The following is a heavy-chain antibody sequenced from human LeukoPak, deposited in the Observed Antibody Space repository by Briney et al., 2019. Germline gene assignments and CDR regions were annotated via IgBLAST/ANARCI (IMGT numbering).Heavy chain of an antibody. CDR3: ARTTEGYCRSTSCYGFYYSYYMDV. CDR1: SGSFSGYY. D-gene: IGHD2-2*01. J-gene: IGHJ6*03. Sequence: PSETLSLTCAVYSGSFSGYYWSWIRQPPGKGLEWIGYIYYSGSTNYNPSLKSRVTISVATSKNQFSLKLNSVTAADTAVYYCARTTEGYCRSTSCYGFYYSYYMDVWGKGTTVTISS. CDR2: IYYSGST. V-gene: IGHV4-59*01.